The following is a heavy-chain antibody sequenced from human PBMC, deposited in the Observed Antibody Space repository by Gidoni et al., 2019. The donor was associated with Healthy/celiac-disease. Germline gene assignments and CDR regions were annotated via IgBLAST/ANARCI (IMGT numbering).Heavy chain of an antibody. J-gene: IGHJ5*02. Sequence: QVQLVESGGGLVKPGGSLRLSCAASGFPFSDYYMSWIRQAPGKGLGWVSYISSSGSTIYYADSVKGRLTISRDNAKNSLYLQMNSLRAEDTAVYYCARDNGYCSGGSCYSRRLGLFDPWGQGTLVTVSS. CDR2: ISSSGSTI. CDR1: GFPFSDYY. CDR3: ARDNGYCSGGSCYSRRLGLFDP. D-gene: IGHD2-15*01. V-gene: IGHV3-11*01.